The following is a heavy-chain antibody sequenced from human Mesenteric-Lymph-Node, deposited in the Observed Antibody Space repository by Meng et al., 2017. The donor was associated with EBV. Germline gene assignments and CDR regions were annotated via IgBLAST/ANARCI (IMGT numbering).Heavy chain of an antibody. D-gene: IGHD3-10*01. Sequence: QLQLIHSGADVKKPGASVRVSCKASGYTFTGYYIHWVRQAPGHGLAWMGWINTHTGIPTYAQGFTGRFVFSLDTSVSTAYLQINSLKADDTAIYFCAREESGMPRYWGQGTLVTVSS. CDR1: GYTFTGYY. CDR2: INTHTGIP. CDR3: AREESGMPRY. V-gene: IGHV7-4-1*02. J-gene: IGHJ4*02.